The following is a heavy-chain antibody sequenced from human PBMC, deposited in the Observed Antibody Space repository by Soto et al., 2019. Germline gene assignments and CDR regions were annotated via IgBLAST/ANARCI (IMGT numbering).Heavy chain of an antibody. CDR2: ISEDGGGS. D-gene: IGHD2-2*01. CDR3: ARGPRPSSVGTGAF. Sequence: EVQLVESGGGLIQPGGSVRHSCATSGFVFDMYWMQWVRQAPGKGLEWVSRISEDGGGSHYADSVKGRFTISRNNAQNTLFLEMTALRDDDTAVYYCARGPRPSSVGTGAFWGQGLPVIVSS. V-gene: IGHV3-74*01. CDR1: GFVFDMYW. J-gene: IGHJ4*02.